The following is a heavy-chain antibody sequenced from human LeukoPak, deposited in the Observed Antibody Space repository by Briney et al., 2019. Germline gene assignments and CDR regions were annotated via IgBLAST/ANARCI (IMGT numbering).Heavy chain of an antibody. Sequence: SETLSLTCTVSGGSISSHYWTWIRQSPVKGLEWIGDISNSGSTSYNPSLKSRVTISIDTSKNQFSLKLSSVTATDTAVYYCGRDALVGYFSYYYMDVWGKGTTVTVSS. CDR1: GGSISSHY. D-gene: IGHD2-15*01. V-gene: IGHV4-59*11. CDR3: GRDALVGYFSYYYMDV. CDR2: ISNSGST. J-gene: IGHJ6*03.